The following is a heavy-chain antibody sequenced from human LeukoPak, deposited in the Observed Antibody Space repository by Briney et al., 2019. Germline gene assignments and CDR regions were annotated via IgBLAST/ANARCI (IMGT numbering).Heavy chain of an antibody. Sequence: GGSLRLSCAASGFTFSRYWMSWVRQAPGKGLEWVANMKEDGSEKYYVDSVKGRFTISRDNAKNSLYLQMNSLRAEDTAVYYCARESGSVTSEVDFDYWGQGTLVTVSS. J-gene: IGHJ4*02. V-gene: IGHV3-7*01. D-gene: IGHD4-17*01. CDR3: ARESGSVTSEVDFDY. CDR1: GFTFSRYW. CDR2: MKEDGSEK.